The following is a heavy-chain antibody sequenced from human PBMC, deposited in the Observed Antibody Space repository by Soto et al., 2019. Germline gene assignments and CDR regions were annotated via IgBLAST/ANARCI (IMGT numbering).Heavy chain of an antibody. CDR3: ARSSGGSGKLWNYYGMDV. D-gene: IGHD3-10*01. V-gene: IGHV3-74*01. Sequence: EVQLVESGGDLVQPGGSLRLSCAASGFTFSSYWMHWVRQAPGKGLMWVSHINNDGSSTTYADSVKGRLTISRDNAKNTLYLQINSLRDEDTAVYYCARSSGGSGKLWNYYGMDVWGQGTTVTVSS. CDR1: GFTFSSYW. J-gene: IGHJ6*02. CDR2: INNDGSST.